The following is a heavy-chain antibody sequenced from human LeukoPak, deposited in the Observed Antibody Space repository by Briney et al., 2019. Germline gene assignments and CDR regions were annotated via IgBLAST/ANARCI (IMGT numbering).Heavy chain of an antibody. CDR3: ARDHRGDYYFYYYMDV. J-gene: IGHJ6*03. V-gene: IGHV3-21*01. Sequence: GGSLRLSCAASGFTFSSYSMNWVRQAPGKGLEWVSSISSSSSYIYYADSVKGRFTISRDNAKNSLYLQMNSLRAEDTAVYYCARDHRGDYYFYYYMDVWGKGTTVTVSS. CDR2: ISSSSSYI. CDR1: GFTFSSYS. D-gene: IGHD3-16*01.